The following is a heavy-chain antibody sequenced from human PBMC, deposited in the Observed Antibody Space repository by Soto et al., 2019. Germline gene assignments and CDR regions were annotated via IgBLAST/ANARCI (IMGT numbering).Heavy chain of an antibody. V-gene: IGHV1-24*01. D-gene: IGHD4-17*01. J-gene: IGHJ4*02. CDR2: FDPEDGET. Sequence: GASVKVSCKVSGYTLTELSMHWVRQAPGKGLEWMGGFDPEDGETIYAQTFQGRVTMTEDTSTDTAYMELSSLRSEDTPAYYCATPRDYVGFDCWGQGTLVTVSS. CDR3: ATPRDYVGFDC. CDR1: GYTLTELS.